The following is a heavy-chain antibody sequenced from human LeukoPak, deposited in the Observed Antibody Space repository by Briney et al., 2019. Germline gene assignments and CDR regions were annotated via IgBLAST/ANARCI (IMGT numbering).Heavy chain of an antibody. Sequence: SGPTLVKPTQTLTLTCTFSGFSLSTSGVGVGWIRQPPGKALEWLALIYWNDDKRYSPSLKSRLTITKDTSKNQVVLTMTNMDPVDTATYYCAHRQLLLYDFWSGAFDIWGQGTMVTVSS. CDR3: AHRQLLLYDFWSGAFDI. CDR2: IYWNDDK. CDR1: GFSLSTSGVG. V-gene: IGHV2-5*01. D-gene: IGHD3-3*01. J-gene: IGHJ3*02.